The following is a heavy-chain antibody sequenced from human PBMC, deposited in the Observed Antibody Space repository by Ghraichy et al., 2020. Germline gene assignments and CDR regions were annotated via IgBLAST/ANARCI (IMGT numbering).Heavy chain of an antibody. V-gene: IGHV4-34*01. CDR2: INHRGNT. J-gene: IGHJ4*02. CDR3: ARRALYYRPVHYFDS. Sequence: SQTRSLTCAVYGGHFDGYYWAWVRQPPGKVLEWIGEINHRGNTNHNPSLQSRVTLSVDRSKNQFSLMLTSVTAADTAMYYCARRALYYRPVHYFDSWDLGTLVTVSS. D-gene: IGHD3-16*01. CDR1: GGHFDGYY.